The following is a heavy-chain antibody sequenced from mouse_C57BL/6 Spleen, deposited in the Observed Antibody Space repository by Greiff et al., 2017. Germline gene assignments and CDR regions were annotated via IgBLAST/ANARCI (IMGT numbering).Heavy chain of an antibody. J-gene: IGHJ3*01. D-gene: IGHD2-1*01. CDR2: ISAGGSYT. V-gene: IGHV5-4*01. CDR1: GFTFSSYA. Sequence: EVNLVESGGGLVKPGGSLKLSCAASGFTFSSYAMSWVRQTPEKRLEWVATISAGGSYTYYPDNVKGRFTISRDNAKNNLYLQMSHLKSEDTAMYYCAREEDYGNYGFAYWGQGTLVTVSA. CDR3: AREEDYGNYGFAY.